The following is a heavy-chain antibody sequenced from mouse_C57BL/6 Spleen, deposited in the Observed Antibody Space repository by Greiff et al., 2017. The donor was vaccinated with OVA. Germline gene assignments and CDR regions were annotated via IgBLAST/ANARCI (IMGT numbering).Heavy chain of an antibody. CDR1: GFTFSSYG. Sequence: EVQLVESGGDLVKPGGSLKLSCAASGFTFSSYGMSWVRQTPDKRLEWVATISSGGSYTYYPDSVKGRFTISRDNAKNTLYLQMSSLKSEDTAMYYCARGYYGSSPYYFDYWGQGTTLTVSS. D-gene: IGHD1-1*01. CDR3: ARGYYGSSPYYFDY. J-gene: IGHJ2*01. CDR2: ISSGGSYT. V-gene: IGHV5-6*01.